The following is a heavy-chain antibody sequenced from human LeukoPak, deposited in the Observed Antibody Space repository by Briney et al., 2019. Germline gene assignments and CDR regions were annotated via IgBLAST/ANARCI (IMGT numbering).Heavy chain of an antibody. J-gene: IGHJ4*02. V-gene: IGHV1-18*01. CDR2: ISTYNGDT. Sequence: ASVKVSCKASGYTFTSYGISWVRQAPGQGPEWMGWISTYNGDTDYAQKLQGRVTLTTDTSTSTAYMELRSLTSDDTAVYYCARDPGQYYDILTGYYTPYYFDYWGQGTLVAVSS. CDR1: GYTFTSYG. D-gene: IGHD3-9*01. CDR3: ARDPGQYYDILTGYYTPYYFDY.